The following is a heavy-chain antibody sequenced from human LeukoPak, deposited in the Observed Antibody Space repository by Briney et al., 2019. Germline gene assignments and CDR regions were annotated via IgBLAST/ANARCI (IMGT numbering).Heavy chain of an antibody. Sequence: SETLSLTCTVSGGSISSSSYYWGWIPQPPGKGLEWIGSIYYSRSTYYIPALKSRVTISVDTSKNQFSLKLSSVTAADTAVYYCARHLPAAILSHLDYWGQGTLVTVSS. CDR2: IYYSRST. D-gene: IGHD2-2*01. CDR1: GGSISSSSYY. CDR3: ARHLPAAILSHLDY. V-gene: IGHV4-39*01. J-gene: IGHJ4*02.